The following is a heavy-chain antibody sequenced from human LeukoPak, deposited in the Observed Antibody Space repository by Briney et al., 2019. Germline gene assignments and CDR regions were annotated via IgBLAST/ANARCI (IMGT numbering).Heavy chain of an antibody. V-gene: IGHV3-23*01. D-gene: IGHD5-12*01. Sequence: GGSLRLSCAASGFTFSSYSMNWVRQAPGKGLQWVPTISGSGGITSHADSVKGRFTISRDNSKKTLFLQMDSLRAEDTAVYYCAKTPNSGYDSDFDFWGQGILVTVSS. CDR3: AKTPNSGYDSDFDF. J-gene: IGHJ4*02. CDR2: ISGSGGIT. CDR1: GFTFSSYS.